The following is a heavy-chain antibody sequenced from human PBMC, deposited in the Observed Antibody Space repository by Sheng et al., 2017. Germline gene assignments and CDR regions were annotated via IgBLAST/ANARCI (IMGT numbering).Heavy chain of an antibody. CDR2: ISAYNGNT. V-gene: IGHV1-18*01. Sequence: QVQLVQSGAEVKKHGASVKVSCKASGYTFTSYGISWVRQAPGQGLEWMGWISAYNGNTNYAQKLQGRVTMITDTSTSTAYMELRSLRSDDTAVYYCARAPYGDYENYYYYYGMDVWGQGTTVTVSS. J-gene: IGHJ6*02. D-gene: IGHD4-17*01. CDR1: GYTFTSYG. CDR3: ARAPYGDYENYYYYYGMDV.